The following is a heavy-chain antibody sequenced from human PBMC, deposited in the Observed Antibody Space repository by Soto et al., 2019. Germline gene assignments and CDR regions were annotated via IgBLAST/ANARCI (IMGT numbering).Heavy chain of an antibody. Sequence: GGSLRLSCAASGFNFSSYAMSWVRQAPGKGLEWVSAISGSDSRPYYADYVKGRFTISRDNSKNTLYQEMNSLRAEDTVVYYCAKDRVRADSQAWFDPWGQGTLVTVSS. CDR1: GFNFSSYA. CDR2: ISGSDSRP. D-gene: IGHD3-10*01. J-gene: IGHJ5*02. CDR3: AKDRVRADSQAWFDP. V-gene: IGHV3-23*01.